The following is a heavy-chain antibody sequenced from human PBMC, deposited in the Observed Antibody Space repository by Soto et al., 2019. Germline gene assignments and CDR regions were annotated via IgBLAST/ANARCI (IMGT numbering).Heavy chain of an antibody. J-gene: IGHJ4*02. D-gene: IGHD2-21*01. CDR3: ARGGGPYVWFNEF. CDR1: GGLFSSFA. Sequence: ASVKVSCKDSGGLFSSFAISWVRQAPGQGLEWLGGIIPVFGTTHYAERFQARVTITADESTNTAYMELSSLTSGDTAMYYCARGGGPYVWFNEFWGQGTLVTVSS. CDR2: IIPVFGTT. V-gene: IGHV1-69*13.